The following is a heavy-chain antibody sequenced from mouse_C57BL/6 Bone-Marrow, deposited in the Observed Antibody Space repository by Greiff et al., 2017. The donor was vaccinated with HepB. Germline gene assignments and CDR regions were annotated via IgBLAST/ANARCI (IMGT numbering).Heavy chain of an antibody. Sequence: EVKVVESGGGLVQPGGSLKLSCAASGFTFSDYGMAWVRQAPRKGPEWVAFISNLAYSIYYADTVTGRFTISRENAKNTLYLEMSSLRSEDTAMYYCARLGRQLRLRGYAMDYWGQGTSVTVSS. CDR3: ARLGRQLRLRGYAMDY. D-gene: IGHD3-2*02. CDR1: GFTFSDYG. J-gene: IGHJ4*01. V-gene: IGHV5-15*01. CDR2: ISNLAYSI.